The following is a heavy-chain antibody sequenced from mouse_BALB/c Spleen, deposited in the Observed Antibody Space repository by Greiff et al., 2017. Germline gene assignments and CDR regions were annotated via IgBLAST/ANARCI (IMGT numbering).Heavy chain of an antibody. CDR3: ARGGMITTGAWFAY. CDR1: GYTFTSYD. D-gene: IGHD2-4*01. V-gene: IGHV1S56*01. CDR2: IYPGDGST. J-gene: IGHJ3*01. Sequence: QVQLKESGPELVKPGALVKISCKASGYTFTSYDINWVQQRPGQGLEWIGWIYPGDGSTKYTENFKGKATLTADKSSSTAYMQLSSLTSENSAVYFCARGGMITTGAWFAYWGQGTLVTVSA.